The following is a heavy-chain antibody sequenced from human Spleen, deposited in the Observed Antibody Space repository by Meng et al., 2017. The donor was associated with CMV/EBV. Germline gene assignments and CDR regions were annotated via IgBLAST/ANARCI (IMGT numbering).Heavy chain of an antibody. CDR3: ARDLEPGYCSSTSCPVWYFDL. J-gene: IGHJ2*01. CDR2: IYYSGST. V-gene: IGHV4-61*01. D-gene: IGHD2-2*01. CDR1: GGSVSSTSYY. Sequence: SETLSLTCTVSGGSVSSTSYYWSWIRQPPGKGLEWIGYIYYSGSTNYNPSLKSRVTISVDTSKNQFSLKLSSVTAADTAVYYCARDLEPGYCSSTSCPVWYFDLWGRGTLVTVSS.